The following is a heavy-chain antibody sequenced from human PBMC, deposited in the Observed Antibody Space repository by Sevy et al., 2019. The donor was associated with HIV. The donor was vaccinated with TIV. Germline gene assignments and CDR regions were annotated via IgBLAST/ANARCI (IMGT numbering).Heavy chain of an antibody. CDR3: ARDGVSSGWYRGYYFDN. J-gene: IGHJ4*02. Sequence: QLGGSLRLSCAASGFTFSSFAMHWVRQAPGKGLDWVTFISYDGTDNYYAGSVKGRFTISRDNSKNTLDLQMNSLRPEDTTIYYCARDGVSSGWYRGYYFDNWGQGTLVTVSS. V-gene: IGHV3-30*04. CDR1: GFTFSSFA. CDR2: ISYDGTDN. D-gene: IGHD6-19*01.